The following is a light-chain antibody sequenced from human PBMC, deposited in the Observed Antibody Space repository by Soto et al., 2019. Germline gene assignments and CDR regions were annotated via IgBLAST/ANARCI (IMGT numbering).Light chain of an antibody. CDR3: HQYDSSPWT. Sequence: EIVLTQSPGTLSLSPGEGATLSCRASQGVSGTYLAWYQQKPGQAPRLLIYGASIRATGIPDRFSGSGSGTDFTLTIGRLEPEDFAVYYCHQYDSSPWTFGQGTKVEVK. CDR2: GAS. V-gene: IGKV3-20*01. CDR1: QGVSGTY. J-gene: IGKJ1*01.